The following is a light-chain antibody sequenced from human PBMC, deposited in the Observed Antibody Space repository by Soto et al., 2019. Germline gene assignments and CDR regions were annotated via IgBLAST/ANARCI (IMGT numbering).Light chain of an antibody. Sequence: EIVLTQSPGTLSLSPGERATLSCRASQSVSASYLAWYQQKPGQAPRLLIYGASTRATGIPDRFSGSGSRTDFTLTISRLEPRDFAVYYCQQYGSSPMFTFGQGTKLEIK. CDR2: GAS. J-gene: IGKJ2*01. V-gene: IGKV3-20*01. CDR3: QQYGSSPMFT. CDR1: QSVSASY.